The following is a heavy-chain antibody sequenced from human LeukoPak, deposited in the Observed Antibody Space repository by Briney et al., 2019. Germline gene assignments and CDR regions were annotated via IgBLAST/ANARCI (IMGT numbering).Heavy chain of an antibody. CDR2: ISSSGDNT. D-gene: IGHD3-10*01. V-gene: IGHV3-23*01. J-gene: IGHJ4*02. CDR3: AKRHYYASGSPLYYFDY. Sequence: GGSLRLSCAASGFTFSNYAMSWVRQAPGKGLEWVSTISSSGDNTHYADSVKGRFTISRDNSKNTLSLQMNSLRAEDTAVYYCAKRHYYASGSPLYYFDYWGQGTLVTVSS. CDR1: GFTFSNYA.